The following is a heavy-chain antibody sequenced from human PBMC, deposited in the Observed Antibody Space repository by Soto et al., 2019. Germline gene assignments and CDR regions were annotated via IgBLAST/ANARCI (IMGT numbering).Heavy chain of an antibody. CDR2: IIPIFGSA. Sequence: QVQLVQSGAEVKKPGSSVKVSCKASGGTFSSYAISWVRQAPGQGLEWMGGIIPIFGSANYAQKFQGRVXIXAXXSTSTAYMELSSLRSEDTAVYSCARGSASYYGMDVWGQGTTVTVSS. V-gene: IGHV1-69*12. CDR1: GGTFSSYA. J-gene: IGHJ6*02. CDR3: ARGSASYYGMDV.